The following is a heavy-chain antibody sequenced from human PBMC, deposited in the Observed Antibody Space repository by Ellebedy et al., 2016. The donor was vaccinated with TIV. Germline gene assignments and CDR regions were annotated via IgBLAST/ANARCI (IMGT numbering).Heavy chain of an antibody. CDR3: TTAPDY. J-gene: IGHJ4*02. CDR2: IKSKTDGGTT. CDR1: GFTFSNSW. Sequence: GESLKISCAASGFTFSNSWMSWVRQAPGKGLEWVARIKSKTDGGTTDYAAPVKGRFTISRADSTNTLYLQMNSLNTEDTAVYYCTTAPDYWGQGTLVTVSS. V-gene: IGHV3-15*01.